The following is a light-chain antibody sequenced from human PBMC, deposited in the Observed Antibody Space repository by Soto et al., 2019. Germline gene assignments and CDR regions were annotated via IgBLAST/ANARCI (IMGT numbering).Light chain of an antibody. Sequence: SYELTPPPSVSVAPGQTARITCGGNNIGSKSVDWYEQNPGQAPFLVVYDGSDRPSGIPERFSGFNSVNTATLTIGRVEGGDEADYYCQVWDPTSDHYVFGTGTKVTVL. CDR3: QVWDPTSDHYV. CDR1: NIGSKS. V-gene: IGLV3-21*02. CDR2: DGS. J-gene: IGLJ1*01.